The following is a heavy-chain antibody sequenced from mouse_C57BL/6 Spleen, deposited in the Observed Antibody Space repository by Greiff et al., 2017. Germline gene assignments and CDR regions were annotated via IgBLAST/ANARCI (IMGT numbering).Heavy chain of an antibody. D-gene: IGHD1-1*01. V-gene: IGHV14-4*01. CDR2: IDPENGDT. J-gene: IGHJ3*01. CDR1: GFNIKDDY. Sequence: EVKLMESGAELVRPGASVKLSCTASGFNIKDDYMHWVKQRTEQGLEWIGWIDPENGDTEYASKFQVKDTRTADTSSNTAYLQLSSLTSEDTAFYYCTTDYGSSLRCAYWGQGTLVTVSA. CDR3: TTDYGSSLRCAY.